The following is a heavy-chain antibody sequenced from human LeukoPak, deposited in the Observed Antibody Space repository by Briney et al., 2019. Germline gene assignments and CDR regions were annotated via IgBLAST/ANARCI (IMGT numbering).Heavy chain of an antibody. V-gene: IGHV1-18*01. D-gene: IGHD5-12*01. CDR2: ISAYNGNT. Sequence: GASVKVSCKASGYTFTSYGISWVRQAPGQGLEGMGCISAYNGNTNYAQKLQGRVTMTTDTSTSTAYMELRSLRSDDTAVYYCARDGPDIVATIGAFDIWGQGTMVTVSS. CDR1: GYTFTSYG. J-gene: IGHJ3*02. CDR3: ARDGPDIVATIGAFDI.